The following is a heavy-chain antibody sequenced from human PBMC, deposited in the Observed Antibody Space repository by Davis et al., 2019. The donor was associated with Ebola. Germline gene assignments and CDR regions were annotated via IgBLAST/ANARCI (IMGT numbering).Heavy chain of an antibody. D-gene: IGHD3-9*01. CDR3: ARVNAVTGYSRFDP. V-gene: IGHV3-20*01. CDR1: AFTFSSYA. Sequence: GESLKISCAASAFTFSSYAMTWVRQAPGKGLEWVSGINWNSGSTGYADSVKGRFTISRDNAKNSLYLRMNSLRAEDTALYHCARVNAVTGYSRFDPWGQGTLVTVSS. J-gene: IGHJ5*02. CDR2: INWNSGST.